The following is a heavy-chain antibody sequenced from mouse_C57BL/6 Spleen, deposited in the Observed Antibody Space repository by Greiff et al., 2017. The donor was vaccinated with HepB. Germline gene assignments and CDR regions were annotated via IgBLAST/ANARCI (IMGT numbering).Heavy chain of an antibody. Sequence: EVKLMESGGGLVKPGGSLKLSCAASGFTFSSYTMSWVRQTPEKRLEWVATISGGGGNTYYPDSVKGRFTISRDNAKNTLYLQMSSLRSEDMALYYCARHVYDYGSSYLAWFAYWGQGTLVTVSA. D-gene: IGHD1-1*01. CDR3: ARHVYDYGSSYLAWFAY. CDR2: ISGGGGNT. V-gene: IGHV5-9*01. CDR1: GFTFSSYT. J-gene: IGHJ3*01.